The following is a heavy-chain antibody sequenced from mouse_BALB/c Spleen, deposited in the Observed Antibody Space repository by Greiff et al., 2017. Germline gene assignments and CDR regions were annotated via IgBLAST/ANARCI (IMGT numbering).Heavy chain of an antibody. Sequence: QVHVKQSGAELVRPGSSVKISCKASGYAFSSYWMNWVKQRPGPGLEWIGQIYPGDGDTNYNGKFKGKATLTADKSSSTAYMQLSSLTSEDSAVYFCAPMNKDAMDYWGQGTSVTVSS. CDR3: APMNKDAMDY. CDR1: GYAFSSYW. V-gene: IGHV1-80*01. J-gene: IGHJ4*01. CDR2: IYPGDGDT. D-gene: IGHD2-3*01.